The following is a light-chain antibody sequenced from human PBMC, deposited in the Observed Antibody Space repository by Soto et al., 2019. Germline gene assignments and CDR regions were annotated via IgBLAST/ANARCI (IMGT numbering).Light chain of an antibody. Sequence: DIQMTQSPSSVSASVGDRVTISCRASQGIGSWLAWYQQKPGKAPKLQIYAASSFQSGVPSRFSGSGSGTDFTLTISSLQPADFATYYCQQTGSFPRTFGQGTKVEIK. J-gene: IGKJ1*01. CDR3: QQTGSFPRT. CDR1: QGIGSW. CDR2: AAS. V-gene: IGKV1-12*01.